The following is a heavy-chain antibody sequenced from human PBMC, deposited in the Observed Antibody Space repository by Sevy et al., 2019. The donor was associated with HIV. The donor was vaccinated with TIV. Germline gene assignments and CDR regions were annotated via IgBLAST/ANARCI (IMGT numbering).Heavy chain of an antibody. CDR2: ISTLNT. D-gene: IGHD1-26*01. CDR3: ARAPSGSQGPGQYFQH. V-gene: IGHV1-18*01. J-gene: IGHJ1*01. Sequence: ASVKVSCKASGYSFTSYGITWVRQAPGQGIEWMGWISTLNTNYAQKLQGRVTLTTDTSTSTVYMELRSLRSDDTAVYYCARAPSGSQGPGQYFQHWGQGTLVTVSS. CDR1: GYSFTSYG.